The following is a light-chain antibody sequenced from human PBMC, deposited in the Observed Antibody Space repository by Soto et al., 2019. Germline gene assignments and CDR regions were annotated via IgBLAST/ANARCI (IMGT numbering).Light chain of an antibody. CDR3: QQYGSSTWT. J-gene: IGKJ1*01. CDR1: QSIRSHY. Sequence: EIVLTQSPVTLSLSPGERATLSCRASQSIRSHYLAWYQQKPGQAPRLLIHGASTRATGVPARISGSGSGTEFTLTISRLEPEDFAVYYCQQYGSSTWTFGQGTKVDIK. CDR2: GAS. V-gene: IGKV3-20*01.